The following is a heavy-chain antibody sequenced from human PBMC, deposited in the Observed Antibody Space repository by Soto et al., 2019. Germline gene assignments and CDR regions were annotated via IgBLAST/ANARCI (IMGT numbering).Heavy chain of an antibody. CDR1: GYTFTSYY. CDR3: ARDMVRGVIIGVYYYYYGMDV. D-gene: IGHD3-10*01. V-gene: IGHV1-46*01. Sequence: QVQLVQSGAEVKKPGASVKVSCKASGYTFTSYYMHWVRQAPGQGLEWMGIINPSGGSTSYAQKFQGRVTMTRDTSTSTVYMELSSLRSEDTAVYYCARDMVRGVIIGVYYYYYGMDVWGQGTTVTVSS. CDR2: INPSGGST. J-gene: IGHJ6*02.